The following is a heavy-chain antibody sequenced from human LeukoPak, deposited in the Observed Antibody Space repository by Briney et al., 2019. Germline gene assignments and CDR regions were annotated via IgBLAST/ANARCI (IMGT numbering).Heavy chain of an antibody. J-gene: IGHJ4*02. CDR3: ARRFDS. Sequence: GGSLRLSCTVSGFSINTFEMNWVRQAPGKGLEWVSQIISSGSAIYYADSVKGRFTLSRDNAKNSLYLQMSSLRVEDTAVYYCARRFDSWGQATLVTVSS. CDR1: GFSINTFE. CDR2: IISSGSAI. V-gene: IGHV3-48*03.